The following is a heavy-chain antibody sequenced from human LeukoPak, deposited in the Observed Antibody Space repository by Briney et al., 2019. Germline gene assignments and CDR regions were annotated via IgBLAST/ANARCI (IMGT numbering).Heavy chain of an antibody. Sequence: PGTCLRLSCAASGFSFSTYGMHWVRQAPGKGLEWVAAAQGDGRLQYYADSVKGRFTISKDISKSTLYVQMNSLRAEDTAVYYCATGGGFYYGHWGQGTLVTVSS. CDR1: GFSFSTYG. CDR2: AQGDGRLQ. D-gene: IGHD3-22*01. V-gene: IGHV3-33*01. J-gene: IGHJ4*02. CDR3: ATGGGFYYGH.